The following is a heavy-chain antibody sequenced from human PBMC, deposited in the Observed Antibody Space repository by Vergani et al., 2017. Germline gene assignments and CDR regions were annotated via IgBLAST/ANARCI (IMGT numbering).Heavy chain of an antibody. Sequence: QVQLVQSGAEVKKPGSSVKVSCKASGGTFSSYAINWVRQATGQGLEWMGWMNPNSGNTGYAQKFQGRVTMTRNTSISTAYMELSSLRSEDTAVYYCARGVGVAGVNWFDPWGQGTLVTVSS. CDR1: GGTFSSYA. D-gene: IGHD6-19*01. V-gene: IGHV1-8*02. CDR2: MNPNSGNT. CDR3: ARGVGVAGVNWFDP. J-gene: IGHJ5*02.